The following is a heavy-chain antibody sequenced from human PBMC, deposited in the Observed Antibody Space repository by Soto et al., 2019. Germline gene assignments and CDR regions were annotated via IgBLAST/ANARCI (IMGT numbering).Heavy chain of an antibody. CDR2: IYSGGST. J-gene: IGHJ2*01. CDR1: GFTVSNNY. D-gene: IGHD3-16*02. CDR3: ARDRNDYIWGTYRSNWHFDL. V-gene: IGHV3-53*04. Sequence: EVQLVESGGGLVQPGGSLRLSCAASGFTVSNNYMSWVRQAPGKGLEWVSVIYSGGSTYYADSVRGRFTLSRHNSNNTRYLQMNSLRPEDAAVYYCARDRNDYIWGTYRSNWHFDLWGRGTLVTVSS.